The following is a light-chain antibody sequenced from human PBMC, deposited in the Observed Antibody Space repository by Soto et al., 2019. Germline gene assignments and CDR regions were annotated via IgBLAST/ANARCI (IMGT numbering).Light chain of an antibody. CDR1: QGISSW. V-gene: IGKV1-12*01. Sequence: DIQMTQSPSSVSASVGDRVTITCRASQGISSWLAWYQQKPGKAPNLLIYAASSLQSGILSSFSGSGSGTDFTLTISSLQPEDFATYYGPQTNRFPLTFGGGTKVEIK. J-gene: IGKJ4*01. CDR3: PQTNRFPLT. CDR2: AAS.